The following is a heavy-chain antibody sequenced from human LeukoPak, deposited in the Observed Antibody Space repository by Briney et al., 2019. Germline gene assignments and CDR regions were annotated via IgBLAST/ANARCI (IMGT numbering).Heavy chain of an antibody. J-gene: IGHJ2*01. D-gene: IGHD3-10*01. V-gene: IGHV5-51*01. CDR1: GYTFTSYW. CDR3: ARLGGDTYYFGSASYPNWYFDL. Sequence: GESLKISCQASGYTFTSYWIGWVRQMPGKGLECMGIIYPDDSDTTYSPSFQGQVTISADKSFSTAYLQWSSLKASDTAIYSCARLGGDTYYFGSASYPNWYFDLWGRGTLVTVSS. CDR2: IYPDDSDT.